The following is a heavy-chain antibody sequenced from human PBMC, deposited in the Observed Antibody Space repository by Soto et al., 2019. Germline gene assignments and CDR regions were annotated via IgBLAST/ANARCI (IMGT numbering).Heavy chain of an antibody. CDR2: INSNGGST. D-gene: IGHD1-26*01. J-gene: IGHJ4*02. V-gene: IGHV3-64*01. CDR1: GFTFSSYA. CDR3: AREGGSYYFDY. Sequence: EVQLVESGGGLVQPGGSLRLSCAASGFTFSSYAMHWVRQAPGKGLEYVSTINSNGGSTYYANSVKGRFTISRDNSKNTLYLQMGSLRAEDMAVYYCAREGGSYYFDYWGQGTLVTASS.